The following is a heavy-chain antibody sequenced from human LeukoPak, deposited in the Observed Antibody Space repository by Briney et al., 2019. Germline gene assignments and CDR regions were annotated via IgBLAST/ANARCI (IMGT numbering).Heavy chain of an antibody. D-gene: IGHD2-15*01. J-gene: IGHJ4*02. CDR2: IYSGGST. CDR3: ARGSDFRYCSGGSCYPHDY. Sequence: PGGSLRLSCAASGFTVSSNYMSWVRQAPGKGLEWVSVIYSGGSTYYADSVKGRITISRDNSKNTLYLQMNSLRAEDTAVYYCARGSDFRYCSGGSCYPHDYWGQGTLVTVSS. V-gene: IGHV3-66*01. CDR1: GFTVSSNY.